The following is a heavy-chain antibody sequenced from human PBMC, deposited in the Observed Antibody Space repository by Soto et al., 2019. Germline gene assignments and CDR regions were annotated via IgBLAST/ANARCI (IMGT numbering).Heavy chain of an antibody. CDR2: IYSGGST. V-gene: IGHV3-53*02. CDR3: ARDAVYSDILTGSARGHGMDV. Sequence: EVQLVETGGGLIQPGGSLRLSCEVTGFSVSYNSMTWVRQAPGEGLEWVSVIYSGGSTYYADSVKGRFTISRDASKKMVYLQMHNLRPEDTAVYYCARDAVYSDILTGSARGHGMDVWGQGPTVTVSS. CDR1: GFSVSYNS. D-gene: IGHD3-9*01. J-gene: IGHJ6*02.